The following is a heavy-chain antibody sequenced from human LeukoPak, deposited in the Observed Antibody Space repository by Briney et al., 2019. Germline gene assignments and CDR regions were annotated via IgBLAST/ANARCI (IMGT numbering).Heavy chain of an antibody. Sequence: GGSLRLSCAASGFTFSSYEMNWVRQAPGKGLEWVSYISSSGSTIYYADSVKGRFTISRDNAKNSLYLQMNSLRAEDTAVYYCARSRITMIVVVINDYWGQGTLVTVSS. CDR1: GFTFSSYE. D-gene: IGHD3-22*01. J-gene: IGHJ4*02. V-gene: IGHV3-48*03. CDR2: ISSSGSTI. CDR3: ARSRITMIVVVINDY.